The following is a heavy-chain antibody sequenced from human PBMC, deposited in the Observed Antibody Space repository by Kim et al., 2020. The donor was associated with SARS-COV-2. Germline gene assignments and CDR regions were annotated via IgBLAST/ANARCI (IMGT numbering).Heavy chain of an antibody. CDR2: IRTNTYGGKE. J-gene: IGHJ5*02. V-gene: IGHV3-49*03. Sequence: GGSLRLSCTASGFTLGDYAVSWFRQAPGKGLEWLGFIRTNTYGGKEEYAASVKGRITISRDDSRNIAYLQMNSLKSEDTAVYFWTRRYMFNDNHWGQGTLVPVSS. CDR1: GFTLGDYA. CDR3: TRRYMFNDNH. D-gene: IGHD3-9*01.